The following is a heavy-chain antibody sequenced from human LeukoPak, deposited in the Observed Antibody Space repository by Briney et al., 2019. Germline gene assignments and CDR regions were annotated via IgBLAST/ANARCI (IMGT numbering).Heavy chain of an antibody. D-gene: IGHD2-2*01. J-gene: IGHJ6*02. CDR1: GYSFTSYW. Sequence: GVSRKISCKGSGYSFTSYWIGWVRPMPVKGLEWMGIIYPGDYDTSYSSSFQGQVTISADKSISTAYLQWSSPKASDTAMYYCARWTDIVVVPAAGHYGMDVWGQGTTVTVSS. V-gene: IGHV5-51*01. CDR3: ARWTDIVVVPAAGHYGMDV. CDR2: IYPGDYDT.